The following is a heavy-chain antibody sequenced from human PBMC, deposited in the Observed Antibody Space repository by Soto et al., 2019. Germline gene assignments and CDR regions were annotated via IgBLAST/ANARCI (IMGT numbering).Heavy chain of an antibody. J-gene: IGHJ5*02. V-gene: IGHV1-24*01. CDR3: ARASPFKQFDP. CDR2: IDPENGKT. D-gene: IGHD3-16*01. Sequence: ASVKVSFTVSGYTLTELSMHWVRQAPGKGLEWMGGIDPENGKTNYAQKLQGRVTMTADTSTGTAYMELRSLRSDDTAVYYCARASPFKQFDPWGQGTLVTVSS. CDR1: GYTLTELS.